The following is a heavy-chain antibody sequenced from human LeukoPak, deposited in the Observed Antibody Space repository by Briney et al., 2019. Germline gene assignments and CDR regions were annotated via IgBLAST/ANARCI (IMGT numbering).Heavy chain of an antibody. CDR3: ARQRCLGSSCHFDY. J-gene: IGHJ4*02. V-gene: IGHV4-59*08. CDR1: GGSIRNYY. Sequence: SETLSLTCTVSGGSIRNYYWSWIRQPPGKGLEWIGYIYYSESTNNNFSLKSRVTISLDTSKNQFSLRLSSVTAADTAVYYCARQRCLGSSCHFDYWGQGTLVTVSS. CDR2: IYYSEST. D-gene: IGHD6-13*01.